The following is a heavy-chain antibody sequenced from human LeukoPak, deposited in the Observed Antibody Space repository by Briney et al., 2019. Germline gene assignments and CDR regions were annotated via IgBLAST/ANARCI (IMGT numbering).Heavy chain of an antibody. CDR2: INQDGSKK. CDR1: GFTFGSYW. V-gene: IGHV3-7*01. D-gene: IGHD4-17*01. J-gene: IGHJ4*02. CDR3: AREIYGIAS. Sequence: GGSLRLSCAASGFTFGSYWLSWVRQAPGKGLEWVANINQDGSKKNYVDSVKGRFTTSRDNAKNSVYLQMDSLGAGDTAVYYGAREIYGIASWGQGPPVAVSS.